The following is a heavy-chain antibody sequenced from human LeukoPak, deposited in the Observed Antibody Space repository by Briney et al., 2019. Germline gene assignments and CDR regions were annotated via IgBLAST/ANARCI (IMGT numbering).Heavy chain of an antibody. D-gene: IGHD2-2*01. CDR2: LYSGGDT. V-gene: IGHV3-53*01. J-gene: IGHJ2*01. CDR1: GGSIRSSYYY. Sequence: ETLSLTCTVSGGSIRSSYYYWGWVRQAPGKGLEWVSVLYSGGDTYYADSVKGRFTVSRDNSKNTLYLQMNSLGAEDTAVYYCARDTSGYCSTSRCYGSWYFDLWGRGTLVTVSS. CDR3: ARDTSGYCSTSRCYGSWYFDL.